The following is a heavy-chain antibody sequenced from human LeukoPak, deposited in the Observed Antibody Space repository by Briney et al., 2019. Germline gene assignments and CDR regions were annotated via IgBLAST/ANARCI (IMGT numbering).Heavy chain of an antibody. CDR2: ISYDGSNK. V-gene: IGHV3-30*03. CDR3: VSDDERYYYDSSDAGKDY. CDR1: GFTFSSYG. Sequence: GGSLRLSCAASGFTFSSYGMHWVRQAPGKGLEWVAVISYDGSNKYYADSVKGRFTISRDNSKNTLYLQMNSLRAEDTAVYYCVSDDERYYYDSSDAGKDYWGQGTLVTVSS. J-gene: IGHJ4*02. D-gene: IGHD3-22*01.